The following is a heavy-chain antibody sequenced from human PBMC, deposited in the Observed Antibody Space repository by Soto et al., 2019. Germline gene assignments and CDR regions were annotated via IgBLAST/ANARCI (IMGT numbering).Heavy chain of an antibody. J-gene: IGHJ6*02. CDR1: GYTFTGYY. V-gene: IGHV1-2*02. D-gene: IGHD3-9*01. Sequence: ASVKVSCKASGYTFTGYYMHWVRQAPGQGLEWMGWINPNSGGTNYAQKFQGRVTMTRDTSISTAYMELSRLRSDDTAVYYCASRSNYDILTGYYRPYYYYGMDVWGQGTTVTVSS. CDR2: INPNSGGT. CDR3: ASRSNYDILTGYYRPYYYYGMDV.